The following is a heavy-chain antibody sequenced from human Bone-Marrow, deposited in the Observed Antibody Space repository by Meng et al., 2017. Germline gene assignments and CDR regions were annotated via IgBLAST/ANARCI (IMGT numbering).Heavy chain of an antibody. V-gene: IGHV3-48*03. Sequence: GESLKISCAAFGFTFSNYEMNWVRQGQGKGLEWVSYISSSGTIIYYADSVKGRFNNSRDNAKNSLFLQMNSLRDEDTGVYYCARDLGGNYDSSGYWTWRYFDYWGRGTLVTVSS. D-gene: IGHD3-22*01. J-gene: IGHJ4*02. CDR2: ISSSGTII. CDR1: GFTFSNYE. CDR3: ARDLGGNYDSSGYWTWRYFDY.